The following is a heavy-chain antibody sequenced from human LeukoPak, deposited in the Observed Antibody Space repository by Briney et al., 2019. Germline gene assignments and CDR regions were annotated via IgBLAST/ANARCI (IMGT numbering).Heavy chain of an antibody. CDR1: GFTFSNAW. Sequence: GGSLRLSCAASGFTFSNAWMSWVRQAPGKGLEWVGRIKSKTDGGTTDYAAPVKGRFTISRDDSKNTVYLQMNSLKTEDTAVYYCTTARSLTSGAFDIWGQGTMVTVSS. CDR3: TTARSLTSGAFDI. V-gene: IGHV3-15*01. J-gene: IGHJ3*02. D-gene: IGHD3-10*01. CDR2: IKSKTDGGTT.